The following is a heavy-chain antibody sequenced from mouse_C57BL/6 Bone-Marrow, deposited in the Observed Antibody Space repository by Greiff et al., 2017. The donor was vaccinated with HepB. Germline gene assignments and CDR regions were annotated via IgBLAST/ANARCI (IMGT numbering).Heavy chain of an antibody. D-gene: IGHD2-5*01. Sequence: VKLQQSGAELVRPGTSVKMSCKASGYTFTNYWIGWAKQRPGHGLEWIGDIYPGGGYTNYNEKFKGKATLTADKSSSTAYMQFSSLTSEDSAIYYCARGDSNSFDYWGQGTTLTVSS. CDR3: ARGDSNSFDY. CDR1: GYTFTNYW. V-gene: IGHV1-63*01. CDR2: IYPGGGYT. J-gene: IGHJ2*01.